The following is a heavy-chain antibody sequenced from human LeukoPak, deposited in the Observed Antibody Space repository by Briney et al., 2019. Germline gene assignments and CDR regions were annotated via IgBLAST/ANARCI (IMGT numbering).Heavy chain of an antibody. CDR2: LIENGATT. D-gene: IGHD1-26*01. CDR3: VKDYRVGSSPAFGDF. CDR1: GFTFRSHA. Sequence: GGSLRLSRAASGFTFRSHAMSWVRQAPGKGLEWVSGLIENGATTYYADSVKGRFSISRDNSMNTVYLQMNNLRAEDTAVYYCVKDYRVGSSPAFGDFWGQGTLVTVSS. J-gene: IGHJ4*02. V-gene: IGHV3-23*01.